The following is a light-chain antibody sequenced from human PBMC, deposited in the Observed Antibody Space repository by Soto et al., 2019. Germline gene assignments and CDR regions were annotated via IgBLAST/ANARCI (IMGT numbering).Light chain of an antibody. CDR3: SSYTTSNTLV. CDR1: SSDVGAYNF. V-gene: IGLV2-14*03. CDR2: DVT. J-gene: IGLJ2*01. Sequence: QSVLTQPASVSGSRGQSITISCTGTSSDVGAYNFVSWYQQHPGKAPKLMIYDVTNRPSGVSSRFSGSKSGNTASLAISGLQAEDEADYYCSSYTTSNTLVFGGGTKLTVL.